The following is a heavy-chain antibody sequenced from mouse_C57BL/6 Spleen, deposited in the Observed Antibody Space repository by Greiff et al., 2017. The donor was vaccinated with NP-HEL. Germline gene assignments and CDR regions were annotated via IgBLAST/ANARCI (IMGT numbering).Heavy chain of an antibody. CDR3: AREYYYGSSGDWYFDV. V-gene: IGHV3-1*01. Sequence: EVKLMESGPGMVKPSQSLSLTCTVTGYSITSGYDWHWIRHFPGNKLEWMGYISYSGSTNYNPSLKSRISITHDTSKNHFFLKLNSVTTEDTATYYCAREYYYGSSGDWYFDVWGTGTTVTVSS. D-gene: IGHD1-1*01. J-gene: IGHJ1*03. CDR1: GYSITSGYD. CDR2: ISYSGST.